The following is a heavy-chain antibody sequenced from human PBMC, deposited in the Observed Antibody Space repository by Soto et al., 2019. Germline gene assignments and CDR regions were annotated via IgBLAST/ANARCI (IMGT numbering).Heavy chain of an antibody. Sequence: QVQLVESGGGVVQPGRSLRLSCAASGFTFSSYGMHWVRQAPGKGLEWVAVISYDGSNKYYADSVKGRFTISRDNPKNTLYLQMNSLRAEDTAVYYCANRDTSMVTRYYYGMDVWGQGTTVTVSS. V-gene: IGHV3-30*18. CDR2: ISYDGSNK. J-gene: IGHJ6*02. D-gene: IGHD5-18*01. CDR1: GFTFSSYG. CDR3: ANRDTSMVTRYYYGMDV.